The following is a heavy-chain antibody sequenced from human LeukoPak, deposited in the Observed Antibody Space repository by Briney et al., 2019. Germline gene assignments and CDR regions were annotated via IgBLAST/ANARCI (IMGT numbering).Heavy chain of an antibody. CDR3: ARSSVGATGAFDI. V-gene: IGHV1-8*03. CDR2: MNPNSGNT. Sequence: ATVKVSCKASGYTFTSYDINWVRQATGQGLEWMGWMNPNSGNTGYAQKFQGRVTITRNTSISTAYMELSSLRSEDTAVYYCARSSVGATGAFDIWGQGTMVTVSS. J-gene: IGHJ3*02. D-gene: IGHD1-26*01. CDR1: GYTFTSYD.